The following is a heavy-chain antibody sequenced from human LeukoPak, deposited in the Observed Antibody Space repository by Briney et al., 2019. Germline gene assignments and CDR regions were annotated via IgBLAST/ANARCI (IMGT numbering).Heavy chain of an antibody. CDR2: IIPIFGTA. CDR1: GGTFSSYA. Sequence: ASVKVSCKASGGTFSSYAISWVRQAPGQGLEWMGGIIPIFGTANYAQKLQGRVTMTTDTSTSTAYMELRSLRSDDTAVYYCASSVATWNDAFDIWGQGTMVTVSS. CDR3: ASSVATWNDAFDI. D-gene: IGHD5-12*01. V-gene: IGHV1-69*05. J-gene: IGHJ3*02.